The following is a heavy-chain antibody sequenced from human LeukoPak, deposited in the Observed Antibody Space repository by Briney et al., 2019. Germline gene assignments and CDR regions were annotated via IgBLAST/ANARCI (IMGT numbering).Heavy chain of an antibody. CDR1: GYTFTGYY. CDR3: ARGYYYDSSGGLNFDY. CDR2: INPNSGGT. J-gene: IGHJ4*02. V-gene: IGHV1-2*02. D-gene: IGHD3-22*01. Sequence: ASVKVSCKASGYTFTGYYMHWVRQAPGQGLEWMGWINPNSGGTNYAQKFQGRVTMTRDTSISTAYMELSRLRSDDTAVYYCARGYYYDSSGGLNFDYWGQGTLVTVSS.